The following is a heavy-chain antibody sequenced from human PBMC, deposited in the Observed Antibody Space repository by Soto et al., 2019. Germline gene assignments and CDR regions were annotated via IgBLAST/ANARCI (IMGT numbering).Heavy chain of an antibody. Sequence: RGESLKISCKGSGHIFSNYWIGWVRQMPGKGLEWMGIIYPGDSDTRYSPSFQGQVTITVDKSINTAYLQWGRLKASDTAIYYCARQRLWGTSGYYYFENWGQGTLVTVSS. CDR3: ARQRLWGTSGYYYFEN. J-gene: IGHJ4*02. V-gene: IGHV5-51*01. D-gene: IGHD3-22*01. CDR1: GHIFSNYW. CDR2: IYPGDSDT.